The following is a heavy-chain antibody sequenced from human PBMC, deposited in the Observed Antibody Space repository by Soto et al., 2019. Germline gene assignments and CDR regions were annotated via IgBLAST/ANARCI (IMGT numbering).Heavy chain of an antibody. CDR3: ARSDVP. CDR1: GFTFSSYS. J-gene: IGHJ2*01. CDR2: ISSSSSTI. V-gene: IGHV3-48*02. D-gene: IGHD6-6*01. Sequence: EVPPVESGGGLVQPGGSLRLSCAASGFTFSSYSMNWVRQAPGKGLEWVSYISSSSSTIYYADSVKGRFTISRDNAKNSLYLQMNSLREEDTAVYYCARSDVPWGRGTLVTVSS.